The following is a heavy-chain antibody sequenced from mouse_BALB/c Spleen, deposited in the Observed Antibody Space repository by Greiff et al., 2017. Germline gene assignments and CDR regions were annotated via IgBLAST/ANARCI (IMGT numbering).Heavy chain of an antibody. CDR3: ASFYYGNYESAMDY. CDR1: GYSFTGYT. V-gene: IGHV1-26*01. J-gene: IGHJ4*01. CDR2: INPYNGGT. Sequence: LVEPGASMKISCKASGYSFTGYTMNWVKQSHGKNLEWIGLINPYNGGTSYNQKFKGKATLTVDKSSSTAYMELLSLTSEDSAVYYCASFYYGNYESAMDYWGQGTSVTVSS. D-gene: IGHD2-1*01.